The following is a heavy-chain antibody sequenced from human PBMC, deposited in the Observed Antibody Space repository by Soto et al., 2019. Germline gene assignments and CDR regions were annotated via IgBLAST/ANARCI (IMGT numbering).Heavy chain of an antibody. V-gene: IGHV3-23*01. J-gene: IGHJ4*02. CDR1: GFTFSSYA. CDR2: ISGSGGST. CDR3: AKFPPCFILRSQWCYFDY. D-gene: IGHD2-15*01. Sequence: PGGSLRLSCAASGFTFSSYAMSWVRQAPGKGLEWVSAISGSGGSTYYADSVKGRFTISRDNSKNTLYLQMNSLRAEDTAVYYCAKFPPCFILRSQWCYFDYWGQGTLVTVSS.